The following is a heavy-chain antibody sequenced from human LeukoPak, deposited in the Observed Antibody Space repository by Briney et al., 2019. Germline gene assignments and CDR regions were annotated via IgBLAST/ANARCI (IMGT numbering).Heavy chain of an antibody. Sequence: SETLSLTCTASGGSISNYYWTWIRQPPGKGLEWIGYITYTGSTDSNPSLKSRVTISADTSKDQFSLKLIAVTAADTAMYYCARERRDGYKDSAFDIWGQGTMVTVSS. J-gene: IGHJ3*02. CDR3: ARERRDGYKDSAFDI. CDR1: GGSISNYY. D-gene: IGHD5-24*01. V-gene: IGHV4-59*01. CDR2: ITYTGST.